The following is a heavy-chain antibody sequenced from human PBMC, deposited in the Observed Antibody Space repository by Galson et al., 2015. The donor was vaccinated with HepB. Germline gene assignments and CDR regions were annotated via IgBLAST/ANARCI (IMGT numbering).Heavy chain of an antibody. CDR2: INSDGSST. J-gene: IGHJ5*02. Sequence: WVSRINSDGSSTSYADSVKGRFTISRDNAKNTLYLQMNSLRAEDTAVYYCARVRSTSFDPWGQGTLVTVSS. CDR3: ARVRSTSFDP. D-gene: IGHD1-1*01. V-gene: IGHV3-74*01.